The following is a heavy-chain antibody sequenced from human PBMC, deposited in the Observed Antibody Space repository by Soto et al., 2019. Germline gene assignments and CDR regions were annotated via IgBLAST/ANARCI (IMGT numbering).Heavy chain of an antibody. J-gene: IGHJ4*02. D-gene: IGHD4-17*01. CDR1: GGSISSGSYY. CDR3: ARLDPGLRREYYFDY. V-gene: IGHV4-31*01. CDR2: NYYSVST. Sequence: QVQLQESGPGLVQPSQTLSLTCTVSGGSISSGSYYWSWIRQHPGKGLEWIGYNYYSVSTYYNPSLKRQVNLSGDASKKQFSLKLTSVTAADTAVYYCARLDPGLRREYYFDYWGQGTLVTVSS.